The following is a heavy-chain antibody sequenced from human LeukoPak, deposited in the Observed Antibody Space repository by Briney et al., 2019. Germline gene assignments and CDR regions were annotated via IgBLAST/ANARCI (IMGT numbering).Heavy chain of an antibody. Sequence: SETLSLTCTVSGGSISSGSYYWSWIGQPAGKGLEWIGRIYTSGSTNYNPSLKSRVTISVDTSKNQFSLKLSSVTAADTAVYYCARDTRGGWFLHFYSWGQESLVTLSS. CDR2: IYTSGST. D-gene: IGHD6-19*01. CDR1: GGSISSGSYY. V-gene: IGHV4-61*02. CDR3: ARDTRGGWFLHFYS. J-gene: IGHJ1*01.